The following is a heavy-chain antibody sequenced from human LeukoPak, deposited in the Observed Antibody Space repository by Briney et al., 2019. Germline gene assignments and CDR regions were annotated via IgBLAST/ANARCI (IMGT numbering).Heavy chain of an antibody. CDR1: GYTFTGYY. D-gene: IGHD3-16*01. CDR2: INPNSGGT. V-gene: IGHV1-2*02. Sequence: ASVKVSCKASGYTFTGYYMHWVRQAPGEGLEWMGWINPNSGGTNYAQKFQGRVTMTRDTSISTAYMELSRLRSDDTAVYYCAREGRGVFGYYYYYYMDVWGKGTKVTVSS. J-gene: IGHJ6*03. CDR3: AREGRGVFGYYYYYYMDV.